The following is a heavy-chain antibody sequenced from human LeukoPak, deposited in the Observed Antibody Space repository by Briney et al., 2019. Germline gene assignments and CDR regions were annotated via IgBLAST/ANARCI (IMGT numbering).Heavy chain of an antibody. Sequence: GGSLRLSCAASGFTFKLYWMHWVRQVPGRGPVWVSRINHDGSDTIYADSVRGRFTISRDDAKNSLYLQMNSLRAEDTAVYYCARDPVKHYYYYYMDVWGKGTTVTVSS. CDR1: GFTFKLYW. CDR2: INHDGSDT. V-gene: IGHV3-74*01. J-gene: IGHJ6*03. D-gene: IGHD3-22*01. CDR3: ARDPVKHYYYYYMDV.